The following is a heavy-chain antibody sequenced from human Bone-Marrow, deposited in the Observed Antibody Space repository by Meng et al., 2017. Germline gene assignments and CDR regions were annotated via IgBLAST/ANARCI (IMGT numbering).Heavy chain of an antibody. J-gene: IGHJ4*02. V-gene: IGHV1-2*06. D-gene: IGHD6-13*01. CDR3: ARDEDISAAGKLFGDY. CDR1: GYTFPDYW. CDR2: INPKSGDT. Sequence: QVQAVQVGAEVKKPGASVKVSCKASGYTFPDYWLHWVRRAPGQGLEWMGRINPKSGDTHYAQRFQGRVTMTGDTSISTAYMDLSGLRSDDTAVYYCARDEDISAAGKLFGDYWGQGTLVTVSS.